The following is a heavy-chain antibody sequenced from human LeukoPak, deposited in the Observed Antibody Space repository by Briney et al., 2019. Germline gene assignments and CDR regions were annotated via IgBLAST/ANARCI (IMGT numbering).Heavy chain of an antibody. V-gene: IGHV3-21*01. CDR1: GFTFSSYS. J-gene: IGHJ4*02. CDR3: ARYRAVTGVIY. D-gene: IGHD2-21*01. CDR2: ISSSGSYI. Sequence: GGSLRLSCAASGFTFSSYSMNWVRQAPGKGLEWVSSISSSGSYIYYADSVKGRFTISRDNAKNSLYLQMNSLRAEDTAVYYCARYRAVTGVIYWGQGTLVTVSS.